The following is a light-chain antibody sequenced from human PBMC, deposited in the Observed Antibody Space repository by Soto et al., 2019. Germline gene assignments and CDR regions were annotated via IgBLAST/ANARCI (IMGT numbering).Light chain of an antibody. CDR2: QIS. Sequence: VVLTQTPRSSAVTLGQPSSFSCESSESLVHSDGKTYLGWLHLIPGQPPRLLIYQISKRPPGVPDRFSGSGAGTNFTLKISRVEPEDVGIFYCMQASQLRTFGQGTKVDI. CDR3: MQASQLRT. CDR1: ESLVHSDGKTY. J-gene: IGKJ1*01. V-gene: IGKV2-24*01.